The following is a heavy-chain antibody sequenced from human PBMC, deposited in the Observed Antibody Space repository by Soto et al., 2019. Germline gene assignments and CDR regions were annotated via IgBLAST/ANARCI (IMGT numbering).Heavy chain of an antibody. J-gene: IGHJ3*02. CDR2: ISWDGGST. V-gene: IGHV3-43*02. CDR3: AKSRDSSGDDAFDI. CDR1: GFTFADYA. D-gene: IGHD3-22*01. Sequence: GGSLRLSCAASGFTFADYAMHWVRQAPGKGLEWVSLISWDGGSTYYAGSGKGRCPRARDNSKNSLDLQRNRLRTEDTAWYDWAKSRDSSGDDAFDIWGQGTMVTVSS.